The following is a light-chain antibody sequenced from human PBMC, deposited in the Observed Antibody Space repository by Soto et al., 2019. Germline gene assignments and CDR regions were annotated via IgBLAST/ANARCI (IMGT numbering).Light chain of an antibody. CDR3: CSYAGSATWV. CDR2: EVT. V-gene: IGLV2-23*02. J-gene: IGLJ3*02. Sequence: QSALTQPASVSGSPGQSITISGTGTNSDVGNYNLVSWYQQHPGKAPKLMMYEVTKRPSGVSNRFSGSKSGNTASLTISGLQAEDEADYYCCSYAGSATWVFGGGTQLTVL. CDR1: NSDVGNYNL.